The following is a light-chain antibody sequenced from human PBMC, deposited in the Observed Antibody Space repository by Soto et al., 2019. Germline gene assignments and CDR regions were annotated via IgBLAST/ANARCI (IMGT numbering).Light chain of an antibody. Sequence: QSALTQPASVSGSPGQSITISCTGTSSDVGVYNYVSWYQQHPGKAPTLMIYEVSNRLSGVSNRFSGFKSGNTASLTISGLQAEDEADYYCSSYTSSSSRVFGGGTKLTVL. V-gene: IGLV2-14*01. CDR3: SSYTSSSSRV. CDR1: SSDVGVYNY. J-gene: IGLJ3*02. CDR2: EVS.